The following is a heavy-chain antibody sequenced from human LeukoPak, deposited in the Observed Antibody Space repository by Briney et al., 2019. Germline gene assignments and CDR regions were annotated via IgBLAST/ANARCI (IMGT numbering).Heavy chain of an antibody. CDR1: GGTFSSYA. V-gene: IGHV1-69*04. D-gene: IGHD3-9*01. CDR2: FIPIFGIA. J-gene: IGHJ5*02. CDR3: ARGTTTYYDILTGYYADWFDP. Sequence: ASVKVSCKASGGTFSSYAISWVRQAPGQGLEWMGRFIPIFGIANYAQKFQSRVTITADKSTSTAYMELSSLRSEDTAVYYCARGTTTYYDILTGYYADWFDPWGQGALVTVSS.